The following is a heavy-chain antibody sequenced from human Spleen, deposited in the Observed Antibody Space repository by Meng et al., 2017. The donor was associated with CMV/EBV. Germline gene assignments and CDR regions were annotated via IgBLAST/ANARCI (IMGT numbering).Heavy chain of an antibody. D-gene: IGHD3-22*01. J-gene: IGHJ4*02. CDR3: ARTPVVTSRTVLYYFDY. CDR2: IYSSGST. Sequence: ITSTRYVLSWIRNHTCKGLEGIGDIYSSGSTVYNPSLKSRVTISLDTSKSQFSLKLSSVTAADTALYYCARTPVVTSRTVLYYFDYWGQGTLVTVSS. V-gene: IGHV4-31*02. CDR1: ITSTRYV.